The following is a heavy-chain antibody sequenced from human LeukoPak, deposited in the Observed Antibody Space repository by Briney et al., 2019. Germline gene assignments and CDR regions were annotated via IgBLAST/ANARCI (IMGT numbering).Heavy chain of an antibody. V-gene: IGHV4-39*01. CDR1: GGSISSSSYY. CDR2: IYYSGST. J-gene: IGHJ4*02. Sequence: SETLSLTCTASGGSISSSSYYWGWIRQPPGKGLEWIGSIYYSGSTYYNPSLKSRVTISVDTSKNQFSLKPSSVTAADTAVYYCARHIPYYYDSSGLPDYWGQGTLVTVSS. CDR3: ARHIPYYYDSSGLPDY. D-gene: IGHD3-22*01.